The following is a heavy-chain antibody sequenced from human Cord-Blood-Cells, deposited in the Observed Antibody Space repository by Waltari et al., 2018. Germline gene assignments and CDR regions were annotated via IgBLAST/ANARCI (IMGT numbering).Heavy chain of an antibody. CDR2: INHSGST. D-gene: IGHD3-3*01. CDR3: AREEVAVTIFGVVIPYYFDY. J-gene: IGHJ4*02. Sequence: QVQLQQWGAGLLMPSETLSLTCAVYGGSFSGYYWSWIRPPPGKGLEWIGEINHSGSTNYNPSLKSRVTISVDTSKNQFSLKLSSVTAADTAVYYCAREEVAVTIFGVVIPYYFDYWGQGTLVTVSS. V-gene: IGHV4-34*01. CDR1: GGSFSGYY.